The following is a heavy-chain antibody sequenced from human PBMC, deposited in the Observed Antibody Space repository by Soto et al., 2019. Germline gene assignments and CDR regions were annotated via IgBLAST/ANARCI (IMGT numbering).Heavy chain of an antibody. V-gene: IGHV1-69*12. CDR3: ASNDDILTGTYYDGMDV. CDR2: IPPIFGTA. CDR1: GGTFSRHG. J-gene: IGHJ6*02. Sequence: QVQLVQSGAEVKKPGSSVKVSCKASGGTFSRHGISWVRQAPGQGLEWLGGIPPIFGTANYPQKFQGRVTITADESTRTAYMELSSLRSEDTAVYYCASNDDILTGTYYDGMDVWGQGNTVTVSS. D-gene: IGHD3-9*01.